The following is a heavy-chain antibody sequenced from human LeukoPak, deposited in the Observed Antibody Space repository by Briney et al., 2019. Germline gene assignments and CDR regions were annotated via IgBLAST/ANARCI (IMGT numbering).Heavy chain of an antibody. V-gene: IGHV1-24*01. D-gene: IGHD3-10*01. J-gene: IGHJ3*02. Sequence: ASVKVSCKVSGYTLIELSMHWVRQAPGKGLEWMGGFGPEDGETIYAQKFQGRVTMTEDTSTDTAYMELSSLRSEDTAVYYCATLVGWGVISDAFDIWGQGTMVTVSS. CDR2: FGPEDGET. CDR1: GYTLIELS. CDR3: ATLVGWGVISDAFDI.